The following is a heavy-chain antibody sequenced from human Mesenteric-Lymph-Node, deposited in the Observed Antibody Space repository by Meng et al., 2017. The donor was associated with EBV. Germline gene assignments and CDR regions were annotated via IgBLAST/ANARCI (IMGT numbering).Heavy chain of an antibody. CDR3: ARDRGLERNDGIDY. Sequence: QVQSVESGVEVKKPGSSVKGSCKASGGTFSSYAISWVRQAPGQGLEWMGGIIPIFGTANYAQKFQGRVTITADKSTSTAYMELSSLRSEDTAVYYCARDRGLERNDGIDYWGQGTLVTVSS. V-gene: IGHV1-69*06. D-gene: IGHD1-1*01. CDR2: IIPIFGTA. CDR1: GGTFSSYA. J-gene: IGHJ4*02.